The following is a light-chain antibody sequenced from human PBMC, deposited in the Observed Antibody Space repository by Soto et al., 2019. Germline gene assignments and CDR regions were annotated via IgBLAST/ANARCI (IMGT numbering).Light chain of an antibody. CDR2: AVS. CDR1: SSDVGNYDY. J-gene: IGLJ1*01. Sequence: QSALTQPASVSGSPGQSITISCTGTSSDVGNYDYVSWYQQYPGKAPKLMIYAVSRRPSGVSNRCSGSKSGNTASLTISGLQAEDEADYYCTSYTPSSTSVFGTGTKLTVL. V-gene: IGLV2-14*03. CDR3: TSYTPSSTSV.